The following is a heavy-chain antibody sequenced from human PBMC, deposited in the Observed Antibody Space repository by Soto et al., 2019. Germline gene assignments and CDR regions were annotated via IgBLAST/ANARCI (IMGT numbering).Heavy chain of an antibody. V-gene: IGHV1-18*01. Sequence: QVHLVQSGAEVKKPGASVKVSCKGSGYAFTTYGITWVRQAPGQGLEWMGWISAHIGNTNYAQKRPGRVTVTRDTSTGTAYKELRSLRSDDTVVYYCARGRYGDYWGEGALVTVSS. CDR1: GYAFTTYG. J-gene: IGHJ4*02. CDR3: ARGRYGDY. CDR2: ISAHIGNT. D-gene: IGHD1-1*01.